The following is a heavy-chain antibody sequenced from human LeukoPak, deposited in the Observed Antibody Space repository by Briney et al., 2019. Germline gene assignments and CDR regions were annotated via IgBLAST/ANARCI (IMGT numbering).Heavy chain of an antibody. CDR1: GFIFSSYA. J-gene: IGHJ4*02. D-gene: IGHD1-26*01. CDR2: ISGSGGST. Sequence: GGSLRLSCAASGFIFSSYAMSWVRQAPGRGLEWVSAISGSGGSTYYADSVKGRFTISRDNSKNTLYLQMNSLRAEDTAVYYCAKVSSSGSYGDSDRFDYWGQGTLVTVSS. CDR3: AKVSSSGSYGDSDRFDY. V-gene: IGHV3-23*01.